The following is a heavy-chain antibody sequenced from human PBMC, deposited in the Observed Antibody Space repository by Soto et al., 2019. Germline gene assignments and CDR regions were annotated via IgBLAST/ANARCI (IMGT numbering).Heavy chain of an antibody. CDR1: GGSISSGDYY. CDR2: IYYSGST. D-gene: IGHD3-10*01. V-gene: IGHV4-30-4*01. CDR3: ARVGGFGATTIDY. J-gene: IGHJ4*02. Sequence: QVQLQESGPGLVKPSQTLSLTCTVSGGSISSGDYYWSWIRQPPGQVLEWIGYIYYSGSTYYNPSLNSRVTISVDTSKKQSSLKLSSVTAAHTAVYYCARVGGFGATTIDYWGQGTLVTVSS.